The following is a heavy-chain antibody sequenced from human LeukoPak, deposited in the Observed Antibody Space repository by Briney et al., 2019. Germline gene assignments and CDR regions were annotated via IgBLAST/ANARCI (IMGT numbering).Heavy chain of an antibody. D-gene: IGHD1-26*01. J-gene: IGHJ4*02. CDR1: GFTFSSYG. V-gene: IGHV3-30*02. CDR3: AKASAGATKAGSYFDY. CDR2: IRYDGSNK. Sequence: GGSLRLSCAASGFTFSSYGMHWVRQAPGKGLEWVAFIRYDGSNKYYADSVKGRFTISRDNSKNTLYLQMNSLRAEDTAVYYCAKASAGATKAGSYFDYWGQGTLVTVSS.